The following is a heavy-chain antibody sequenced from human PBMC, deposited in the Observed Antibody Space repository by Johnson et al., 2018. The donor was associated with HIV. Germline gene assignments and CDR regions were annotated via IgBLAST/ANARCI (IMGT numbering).Heavy chain of an antibody. CDR2: ISSSGSTM. J-gene: IGHJ3*02. CDR1: GFTFSDHY. CDR3: ARNGLIPAAKGVAFDI. D-gene: IGHD2-2*01. V-gene: IGHV3-11*01. Sequence: QVQLVESGGGLVKPGGSLRLSCAGSGFTFSDHYMSWVRQAPGKGLEWVSYISSSGSTMYYADSVKGRFTISRDNAKNSLYLQMNSLRAEDTAVYYCARNGLIPAAKGVAFDIWGHGTTVTVSS.